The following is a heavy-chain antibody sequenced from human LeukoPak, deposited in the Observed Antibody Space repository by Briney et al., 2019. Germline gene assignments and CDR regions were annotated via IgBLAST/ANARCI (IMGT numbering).Heavy chain of an antibody. Sequence: SVKVSCKASGGTFSSYAISWVRQAPGQGLEWMGGIIPIFGTANYAQKFQGRVTITTDESTSTAYMELSSLRSEDTAVYYCARAPITMVRGVALYYFGYWGQGTLVTVSS. J-gene: IGHJ4*02. CDR1: GGTFSSYA. D-gene: IGHD3-10*01. V-gene: IGHV1-69*05. CDR3: ARAPITMVRGVALYYFGY. CDR2: IIPIFGTA.